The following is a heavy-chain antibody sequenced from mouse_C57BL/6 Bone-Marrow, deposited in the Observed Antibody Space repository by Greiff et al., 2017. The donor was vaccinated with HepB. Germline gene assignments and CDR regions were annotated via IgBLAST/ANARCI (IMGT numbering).Heavy chain of an antibody. CDR2: ISSGGSYT. CDR3: ARHENSNYGAMDY. CDR1: GFTFSSYG. J-gene: IGHJ4*01. V-gene: IGHV5-6*01. Sequence: VQLKESGGDLVKPGGSLKLSCAASGFTFSSYGMSWVRQTPDKRLEWVATISSGGSYTYYPDSVKGRFTISRDNAKNTLYLQMSSLKSEDTAMYYCARHENSNYGAMDYWGQGTSVTVSS. D-gene: IGHD2-5*01.